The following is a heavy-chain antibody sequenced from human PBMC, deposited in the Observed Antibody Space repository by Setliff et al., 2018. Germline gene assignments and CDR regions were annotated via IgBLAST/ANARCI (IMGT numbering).Heavy chain of an antibody. J-gene: IGHJ6*03. CDR3: AKHSYYYGSGEIGWYDYYYYMDV. V-gene: IGHV3-23*01. Sequence: GGSLRLSCAASGFSFSSYAMSWVRQAPGKGLEWVSAISGSGGDTYYADSMKGRFTISRDNSKNTLYLQMNSLRAEDTAVYYCAKHSYYYGSGEIGWYDYYYYMDVWGKGTTVTVSS. CDR2: ISGSGGDT. CDR1: GFSFSSYA. D-gene: IGHD3-10*01.